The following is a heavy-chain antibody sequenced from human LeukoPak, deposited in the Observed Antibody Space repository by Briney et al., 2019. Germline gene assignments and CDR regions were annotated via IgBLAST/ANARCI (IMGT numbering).Heavy chain of an antibody. CDR1: GYTFTSYG. CDR3: ARDPRPHGYQLPRAFDY. J-gene: IGHJ4*02. Sequence: ASVKVSCKASGYTFTSYGISWVRQAPGQGLEWMGWISAYNGNTSYAQKLQGRVTMTTDTSTSTAYMELRSLRSDDTAVYYCARDPRPHGYQLPRAFDYWGQGTLVTVSS. CDR2: ISAYNGNT. D-gene: IGHD2-2*01. V-gene: IGHV1-18*01.